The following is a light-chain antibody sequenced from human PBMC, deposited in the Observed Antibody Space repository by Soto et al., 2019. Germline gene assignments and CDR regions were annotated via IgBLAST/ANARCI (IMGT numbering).Light chain of an antibody. CDR3: QTWGTGIRV. V-gene: IGLV4-69*01. J-gene: IGLJ2*01. Sequence: QSVLTQSPSASASLGASVKLTCTLSSGHSSYAIAWHQQQPEKGPRYLMKLNSDGSHSKGDGIPDRFSGSSSEAERYLTIASLQSEEEADYCCQTWGTGIRVFGGGTKVTVL. CDR2: LNSDGSH. CDR1: SGHSSYA.